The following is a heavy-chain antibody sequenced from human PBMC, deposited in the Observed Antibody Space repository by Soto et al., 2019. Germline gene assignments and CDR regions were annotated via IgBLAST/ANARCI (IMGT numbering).Heavy chain of an antibody. CDR1: GYTFTSYG. CDR2: ISAYNGNT. CDR3: ARYDILRGQTDYYYYGMDV. J-gene: IGHJ6*02. D-gene: IGHD3-9*01. V-gene: IGHV1-18*01. Sequence: QVQLVQSGAEVKKPGASVKVSCKASGYTFTSYGISWVRQAPGQGLEWMGWISAYNGNTNYAQKLQGRVTMTTDTFTSTAYMELRSLRSDDTAVYYCARYDILRGQTDYYYYGMDVWGQGTTVTVSS.